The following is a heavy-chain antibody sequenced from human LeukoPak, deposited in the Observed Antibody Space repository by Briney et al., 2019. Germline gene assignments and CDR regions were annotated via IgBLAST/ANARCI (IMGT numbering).Heavy chain of an antibody. V-gene: IGHV3-48*02. J-gene: IGHJ6*02. CDR2: ISSSSSI. D-gene: IGHD4-17*01. CDR3: ARGDYGRSCGV. Sequence: GGSLRLSCAASGFTFSTYSMNWVRQAPGKGLEWVSYISSSSSIYYADSVKGRFTISRDNAKNSLYLQMNSLRDEDTAVYYCARGDYGRSCGVWGQGTTVTVSS. CDR1: GFTFSTYS.